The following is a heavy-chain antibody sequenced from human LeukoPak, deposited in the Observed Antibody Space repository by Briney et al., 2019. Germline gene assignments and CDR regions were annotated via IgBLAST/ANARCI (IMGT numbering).Heavy chain of an antibody. CDR1: GYTFTSYG. CDR2: ISAYNGNT. CDR3: AVQQLVLLDYYYGMDV. Sequence: GASVKVSCKASGYTFTSYGISWVRQAPGQGLEWMGWISAYNGNTNYAQKLQGRVTMTTDTSTSTAYMELRSLRSDDTAVYYCAVQQLVLLDYYYGMDVWGQGTTVTVSS. J-gene: IGHJ6*02. V-gene: IGHV1-18*01. D-gene: IGHD6-13*01.